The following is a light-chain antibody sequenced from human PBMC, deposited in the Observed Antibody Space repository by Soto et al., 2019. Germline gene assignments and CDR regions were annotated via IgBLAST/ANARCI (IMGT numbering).Light chain of an antibody. Sequence: DTVLTQSPGTLCLSPGARPTLSCRASQSVNSRYIAWYQVKPGQAPRLLIYEASSRATGIPDRFSGGGSGTDFTLSISKVEPEDFAVYYCQKYGRPPRATVGKGKRLEIK. V-gene: IGKV3-20*01. J-gene: IGKJ5*01. CDR2: EAS. CDR1: QSVNSRY. CDR3: QKYGRPPRAT.